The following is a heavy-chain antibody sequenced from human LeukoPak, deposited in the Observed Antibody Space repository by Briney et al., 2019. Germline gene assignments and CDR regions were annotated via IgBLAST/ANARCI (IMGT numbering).Heavy chain of an antibody. CDR3: ARQLRRLGELSNDY. CDR1: GYSFSTYW. Sequence: GESLKISCKGSGYSFSTYWIGWVRQMPGKGLEWMGIIYPADSDTKYSPSFQGQVTISADKSISTAYLQWSSLKASDTAMYYCARQLRRLGELSNDYWGQGTLVTVSS. CDR2: IYPADSDT. J-gene: IGHJ4*02. V-gene: IGHV5-51*01. D-gene: IGHD3-16*02.